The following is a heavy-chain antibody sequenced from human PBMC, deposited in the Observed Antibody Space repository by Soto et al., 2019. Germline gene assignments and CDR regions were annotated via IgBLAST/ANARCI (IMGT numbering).Heavy chain of an antibody. Sequence: QVHLVQSRAEVKKPGASVKVSCKGSSYGFTTYGITWVRQAPGQGLEWMAWISAHNGNTNYAQKLQGRVTVTRDTSTSTAYMELRSLRSDDTAVYYCARGRYGDYWGQGALVTVSS. CDR2: ISAHNGNT. V-gene: IGHV1-18*01. J-gene: IGHJ4*02. CDR3: ARGRYGDY. D-gene: IGHD1-1*01. CDR1: SYGFTTYG.